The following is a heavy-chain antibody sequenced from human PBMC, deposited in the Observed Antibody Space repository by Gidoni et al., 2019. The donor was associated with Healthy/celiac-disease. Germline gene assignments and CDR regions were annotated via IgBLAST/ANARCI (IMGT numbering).Heavy chain of an antibody. CDR3: ARGRITMVRGVANYYMDV. CDR2: IWYDGSNK. D-gene: IGHD3-10*01. CDR1: GFPFSSYG. Sequence: QVQLVESGGGVVQPGRSLRLSCAASGFPFSSYGMHWVRQAPGKGLEWVSVIWYDGSNKYYADSVKGRFTISRDNSKNTLYLQMNSLRAEDTAVYYCARGRITMVRGVANYYMDVWGKGTTVTVSS. J-gene: IGHJ6*03. V-gene: IGHV3-33*01.